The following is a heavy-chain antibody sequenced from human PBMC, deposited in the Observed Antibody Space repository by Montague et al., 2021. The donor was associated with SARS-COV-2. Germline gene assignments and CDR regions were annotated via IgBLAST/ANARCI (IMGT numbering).Heavy chain of an antibody. CDR1: GFPFSSYS. J-gene: IGHJ4*02. CDR3: AREITMVRGVTLDY. V-gene: IGHV3-21*01. Sequence: SRSLSFSASGFPFSSYSMNWVRQAPGKGLEWVSSISSSSSYIYYADSVKGRFTISRDNAKNSLYLQMNSLRAEDTAVYYCAREITMVRGVTLDYWGQGTLVTVSS. D-gene: IGHD3-10*01. CDR2: ISSSSSYI.